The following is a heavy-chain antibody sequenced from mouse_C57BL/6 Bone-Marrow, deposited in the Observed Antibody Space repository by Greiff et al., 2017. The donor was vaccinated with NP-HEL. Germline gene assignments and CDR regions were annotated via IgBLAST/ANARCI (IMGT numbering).Heavy chain of an antibody. D-gene: IGHD2-4*01. J-gene: IGHJ4*01. CDR3: AGDYDYYYYAMDY. Sequence: VQLQQSGAELARPGASVKLSCKASGYTFTSYGISWVKQRTGQGLEWIGEIYPRSGNTYYNEKFKGKATLTADKSSSTAYMELRSLTSEDSAVYFCAGDYDYYYYAMDYWGQGTSVTVSS. V-gene: IGHV1-81*01. CDR1: GYTFTSYG. CDR2: IYPRSGNT.